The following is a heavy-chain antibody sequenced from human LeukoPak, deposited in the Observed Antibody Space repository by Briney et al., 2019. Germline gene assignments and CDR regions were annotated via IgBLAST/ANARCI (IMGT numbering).Heavy chain of an antibody. J-gene: IGHJ4*02. CDR1: GYIFSDYY. CDR2: IDPEDGET. CDR3: TTEGYSDHGGYFDS. Sequence: ASVKVSCKVSGYIFSDYYLHWVQEAPGKGLEWMGLIDPEDGETVYAEKSQGRVTIAADTSTDTAYMKLSSLTSEDTAVYFCTTEGYSDHGGYFDSWGQGTLVTVSS. D-gene: IGHD1-26*01. V-gene: IGHV1-69-2*01.